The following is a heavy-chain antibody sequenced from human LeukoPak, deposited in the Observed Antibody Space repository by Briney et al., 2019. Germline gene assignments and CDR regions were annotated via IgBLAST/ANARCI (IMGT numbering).Heavy chain of an antibody. V-gene: IGHV4-34*01. J-gene: IGHJ5*02. Sequence: SETLSLTCAVYGGSFSGYYWSWIRQPPGKGLEWIGEINHSGSTNYNPSLKSRVTISVDTSKNQFSLKLGSVTAADTAVYYCARGAVGVVVPAAIGWFDPWGQGTLVTVSS. D-gene: IGHD2-2*02. CDR3: ARGAVGVVVPAAIGWFDP. CDR1: GGSFSGYY. CDR2: INHSGST.